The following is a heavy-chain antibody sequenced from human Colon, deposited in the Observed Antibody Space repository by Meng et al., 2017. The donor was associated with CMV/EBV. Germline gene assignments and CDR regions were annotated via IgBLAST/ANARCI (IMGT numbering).Heavy chain of an antibody. Sequence: SETLSLTCDISGDTVSSTTVGWNWIRQSPSRGLEWLGRIYYRSRWLDDYAQSVKSRISINVDTSKNQFSLKLDSVTPDDTAVYYCARRHTSGGYYFDSWGQGTLVTVSS. CDR3: ARRHTSGGYYFDS. D-gene: IGHD6-19*01. CDR1: GDTVSSTTVG. CDR2: IYYRSRWLD. J-gene: IGHJ4*02. V-gene: IGHV6-1*01.